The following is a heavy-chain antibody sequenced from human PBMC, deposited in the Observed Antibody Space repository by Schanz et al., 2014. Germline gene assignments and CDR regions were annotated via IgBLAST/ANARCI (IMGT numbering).Heavy chain of an antibody. CDR2: IWYDGSNE. D-gene: IGHD6-19*01. J-gene: IGHJ6*03. V-gene: IGHV3-33*01. CDR3: ARDHQWLARDYMDV. Sequence: QVQLVASGGGVVQPGRSLRLSCAASGFTFSNHGMHWVRQSPGKGLEWVALIWYDGSNEYYADSVKGRFTISRDNPKKTLYLQMNSLRAEDTAVYYCARDHQWLARDYMDVWGKGTTVTVSS. CDR1: GFTFSNHG.